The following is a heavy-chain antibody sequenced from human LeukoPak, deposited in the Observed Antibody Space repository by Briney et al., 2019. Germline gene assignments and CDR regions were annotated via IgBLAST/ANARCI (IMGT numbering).Heavy chain of an antibody. CDR2: IVTKNGLV. V-gene: IGHV1-2*02. D-gene: IGHD2-21*01. CDR3: ARAYRGNTVGDH. Sequence: ASLTVSCKASGYTFTDHYIYWVRQAPGQGLDWKGLIVTKNGLVNRAKKFQARVTMTRDTTISTDYMELSGLTSDDTAVYYCARAYRGNTVGDHWGQGTPVTVSS. CDR1: GYTFTDHY. J-gene: IGHJ4*02.